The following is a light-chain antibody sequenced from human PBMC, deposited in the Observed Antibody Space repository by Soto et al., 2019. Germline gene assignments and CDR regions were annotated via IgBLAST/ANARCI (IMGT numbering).Light chain of an antibody. CDR3: CSYAGSSTYVV. Sequence: QSALTQPASVSGSPGQSITICCTGTSSDVGSYNLVSWYQQHPGKAPKLMIYEGSKRPSGVSNRFSGSKSGNRASLTISGLQAEDEADYYCCSYAGSSTYVVFGEGTKLTVL. V-gene: IGLV2-23*01. J-gene: IGLJ2*01. CDR1: SSDVGSYNL. CDR2: EGS.